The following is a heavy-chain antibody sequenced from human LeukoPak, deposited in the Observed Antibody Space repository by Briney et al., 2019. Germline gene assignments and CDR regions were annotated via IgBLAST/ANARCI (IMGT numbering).Heavy chain of an antibody. CDR2: ISYDGSNK. V-gene: IGHV3-30*03. CDR1: GFTFSSYG. J-gene: IGHJ6*02. CDR3: ARDPRGYSYGYAGMDV. D-gene: IGHD5-18*01. Sequence: GGSLRLSCAASGFTFSSYGMHWVRQAPGKGLEWVAVISYDGSNKYYADSVKGRFTISRDNSKNTLYLQMNSLRAEDTAVYYCARDPRGYSYGYAGMDVWGQGTTVTVSS.